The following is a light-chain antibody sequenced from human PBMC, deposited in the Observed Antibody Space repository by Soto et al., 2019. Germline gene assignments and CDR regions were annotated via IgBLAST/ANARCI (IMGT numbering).Light chain of an antibody. CDR2: GAS. CDR1: QSVISTY. J-gene: IGKJ5*01. V-gene: IGKV3-20*01. Sequence: EIVLTQSPATLSLSPGERATLSCRASQSVISTYLAWYQQKPGQAPRLLIYGASSRATGIPDRFSGSGSVTDFTLTISRLEPEDFALYYCQQYGSSPITFGQGTRLEI. CDR3: QQYGSSPIT.